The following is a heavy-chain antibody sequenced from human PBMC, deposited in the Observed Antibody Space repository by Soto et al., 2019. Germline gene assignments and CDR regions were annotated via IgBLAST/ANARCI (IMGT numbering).Heavy chain of an antibody. Sequence: QVQLVESGGGVVQPGRSLRLSCAASGFTFSSYAMHWVRQAPGKGLEWVAVISYDGSNKYYADSVKGRFTISSDNSKNTLYLQMNSLRTEDTAVYYCAREIDAFDIWGQGTMVTVSS. CDR2: ISYDGSNK. J-gene: IGHJ3*02. CDR3: AREIDAFDI. CDR1: GFTFSSYA. V-gene: IGHV3-30-3*01.